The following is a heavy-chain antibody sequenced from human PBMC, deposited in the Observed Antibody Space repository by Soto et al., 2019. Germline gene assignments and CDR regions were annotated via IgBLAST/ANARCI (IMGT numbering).Heavy chain of an antibody. J-gene: IGHJ5*02. CDR2: INAGNGNR. CDR1: GYTFISYC. CDR3: ARDYYDSSGYTWFDP. D-gene: IGHD3-22*01. V-gene: IGHV1-3*01. Sequence: VASVKVSCKASGYTFISYCMHWVRQAPGQRLEWMGWINAGNGNRKYSPKFQGRVTITRDTSASTVYMELSSLRSEDTAVYYCARDYYDSSGYTWFDPWGQGTLVTVSS.